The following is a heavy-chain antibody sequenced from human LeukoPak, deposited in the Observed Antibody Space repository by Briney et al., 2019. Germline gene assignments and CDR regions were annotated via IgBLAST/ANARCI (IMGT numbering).Heavy chain of an antibody. D-gene: IGHD3-22*01. CDR1: GFTFSSYA. CDR2: IRGSGGST. Sequence: GGSLRLSCAASGFTFSSYAMSWVRQAPGKGLEWVSAIRGSGGSTYYADSVKGRFTISRDNSKNTRYLQMNSLRAEDTAVYYCAKDISLYVRPNPRLSNYYDGSGYEGYWGQRTLVTVSS. V-gene: IGHV3-23*01. J-gene: IGHJ4*02. CDR3: AKDISLYVRPNPRLSNYYDGSGYEGY.